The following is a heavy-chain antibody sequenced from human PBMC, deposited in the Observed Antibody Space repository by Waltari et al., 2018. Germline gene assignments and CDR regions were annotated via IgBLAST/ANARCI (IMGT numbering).Heavy chain of an antibody. Sequence: QVQLVQSGAEVKKPGASVKVSCKASGYTFTSSDINWVRQATGQGLEWMGWMKPNQGKTGEAQKDEGRGTLTRKDVRSTAYMGLRMLRSEDTAVYYCARRFTMWGVVIMWFDPWGQGTLVTVSS. D-gene: IGHD3-3*01. CDR2: MKPNQGKT. CDR1: GYTFTSSD. J-gene: IGHJ5*02. CDR3: ARRFTMWGVVIMWFDP. V-gene: IGHV1-8*01.